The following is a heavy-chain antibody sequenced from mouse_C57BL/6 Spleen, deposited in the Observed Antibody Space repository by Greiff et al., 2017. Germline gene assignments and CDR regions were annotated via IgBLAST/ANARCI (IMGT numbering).Heavy chain of an antibody. Sequence: VQLQQPGAELVRPGSSVKLSCKASGYTFTSSWMHWVKQRPIQGLEWIGNIDPSDSETHYNPKFKDKATLTVDKSSSTAYMQLSSLTSEDSAVYYCARGHYGSSYNWYFDVWGTGTTVTVSS. CDR2: IDPSDSET. J-gene: IGHJ1*03. V-gene: IGHV1-52*01. D-gene: IGHD1-1*01. CDR1: GYTFTSSW. CDR3: ARGHYGSSYNWYFDV.